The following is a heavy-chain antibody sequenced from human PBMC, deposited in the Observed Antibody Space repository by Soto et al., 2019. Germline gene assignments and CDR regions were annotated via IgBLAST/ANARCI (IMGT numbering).Heavy chain of an antibody. J-gene: IGHJ4*02. Sequence: QVQLVESGGGVVQPGRSLRLSCAASGFTFSSYAMHWVRQAPGKGLEWVAVISYDGSNKYYADSVKGRFTISRDNSKNTLYLQMNSLRAEDTAVYYCASAGYSSGWYYFDYWGQGTLVTVSS. D-gene: IGHD6-19*01. V-gene: IGHV3-30-3*01. CDR2: ISYDGSNK. CDR3: ASAGYSSGWYYFDY. CDR1: GFTFSSYA.